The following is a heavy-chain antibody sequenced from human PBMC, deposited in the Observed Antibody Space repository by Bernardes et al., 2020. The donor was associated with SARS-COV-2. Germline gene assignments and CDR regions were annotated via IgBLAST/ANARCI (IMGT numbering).Heavy chain of an antibody. CDR1: GYTFSIYV. V-gene: IGHV1-18*01. D-gene: IGHD3-22*01. J-gene: IGHJ5*01. Sequence: ASVKVSCKASGYTFSIYVIIWVRQAPGQGLEWMGWISSYNGNTDYAEKLEGRVTMTTDTSTSTVYMELRSLRSDDTAMYYCARVHYFESSGYYDSWGQGTRVSVSS. CDR3: ARVHYFESSGYYDS. CDR2: ISSYNGNT.